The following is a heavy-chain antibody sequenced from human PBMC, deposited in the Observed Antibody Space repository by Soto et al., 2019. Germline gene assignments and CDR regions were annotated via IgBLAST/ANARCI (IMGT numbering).Heavy chain of an antibody. J-gene: IGHJ4*02. CDR1: GITFSNYG. Sequence: QEHLVESGGGVVQPGRSLRLSCAASGITFSNYGMHWVRQAPGKGLEWVAVIWYDGTTKFYSDSVKGRFTITRDNSKDTLYLQMNSLRAEDTALYYCATVYNYYGSVFWGQGTLVTVSS. D-gene: IGHD3-10*01. CDR3: ATVYNYYGSVF. CDR2: IWYDGTTK. V-gene: IGHV3-33*01.